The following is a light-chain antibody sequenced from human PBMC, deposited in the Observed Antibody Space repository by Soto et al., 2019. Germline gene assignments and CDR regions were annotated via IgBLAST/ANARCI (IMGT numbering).Light chain of an antibody. J-gene: IGKJ4*01. CDR1: QSVSSY. V-gene: IGKV3-11*01. CDR3: QQRSNWSLT. CDR2: DAS. Sequence: EIVLTQSPATLSLSPGERATLSCRASQSVSSYLAWYQQKPGQAPRLLIYDASNRATGIPARLSGSGSGTAFTLTISSLEPEDFAVYYCQQRSNWSLTFGGGTKVEIK.